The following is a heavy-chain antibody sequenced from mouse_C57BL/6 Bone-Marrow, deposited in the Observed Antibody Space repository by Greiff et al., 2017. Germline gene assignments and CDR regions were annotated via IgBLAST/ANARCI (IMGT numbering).Heavy chain of an antibody. CDR2: IRLKSDNYAT. V-gene: IGHV6-3*01. CDR3: TGPITTVDYYAMDY. J-gene: IGHJ4*01. CDR1: GFTFSNYW. D-gene: IGHD1-1*01. Sequence: EVMLVESGGGLVQPGGSMKLSCVASGFTFSNYWMNWVRQSPEKGLEWVAQIRLKSDNYATHYAESVKGRFTISRDDSKSSVYLQMNNLRAEDTGIYYCTGPITTVDYYAMDYWGQGTSVTVSS.